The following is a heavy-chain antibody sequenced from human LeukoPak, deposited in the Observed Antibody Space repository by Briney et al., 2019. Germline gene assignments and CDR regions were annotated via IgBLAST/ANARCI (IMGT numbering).Heavy chain of an antibody. D-gene: IGHD2-8*01. CDR3: ARETLEVLMVYAEPYYYYYMDV. V-gene: IGHV3-11*01. J-gene: IGHJ6*03. CDR2: ISSSGSTI. Sequence: GGSLRLSCAASGFTFSDYYMSWIRQAPGKGLEWVSYISSSGSTIYYADSVKGRFTISSDNAKNSLYLQMNSLRAEDTAVYYCARETLEVLMVYAEPYYYYYMDVWGKGTTVTVSS. CDR1: GFTFSDYY.